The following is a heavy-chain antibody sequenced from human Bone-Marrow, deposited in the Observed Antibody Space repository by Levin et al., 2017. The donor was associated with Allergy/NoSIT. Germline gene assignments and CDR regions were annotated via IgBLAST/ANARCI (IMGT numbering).Heavy chain of an antibody. V-gene: IGHV3-48*02. D-gene: IGHD3-22*01. Sequence: GGSLRLSCAASGFTFRHYTMNWVRQAPGKGLEWVSCITSSGYSTYYADSVKGRFTISRDNAKNSLYLQLNRLRDEDTAMYYCARDPARGYYDSSGYSGDHWGQGTLVTVSS. CDR1: GFTFRHYT. J-gene: IGHJ4*02. CDR3: ARDPARGYYDSSGYSGDH. CDR2: ITSSGYST.